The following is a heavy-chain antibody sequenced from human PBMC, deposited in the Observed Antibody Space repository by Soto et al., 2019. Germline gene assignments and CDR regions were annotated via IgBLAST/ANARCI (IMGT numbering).Heavy chain of an antibody. Sequence: EVQLVESGGGLVQPGGSLRLSCVASGFTFSSSWMSWVRQAPGKGLEWVANIKQDGSDKYYVDSVEGRFTISRDNAKNSLYLQINSLRAEDTAVYYCASASSFAAAVWGQGTMVSVSS. CDR3: ASASSFAAAV. D-gene: IGHD6-13*01. CDR2: IKQDGSDK. J-gene: IGHJ3*01. CDR1: GFTFSSSW. V-gene: IGHV3-7*01.